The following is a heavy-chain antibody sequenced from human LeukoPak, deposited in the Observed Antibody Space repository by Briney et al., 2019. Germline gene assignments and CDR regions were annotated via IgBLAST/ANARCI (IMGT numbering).Heavy chain of an antibody. CDR3: PQVLSVSQDY. CDR2: IGGGGEST. D-gene: IGHD5/OR15-5a*01. Sequence: PGGSLRLSCAASGFTFSSYDMSWVRQAPGKGLEWVSTIGGGGESTYYADSVKGRFTISRDNSKNTVYLQMNSLRAEDTAVYYGPQVLSVSQDYWGQGTLVTVFS. J-gene: IGHJ4*02. V-gene: IGHV3-23*01. CDR1: GFTFSSYD.